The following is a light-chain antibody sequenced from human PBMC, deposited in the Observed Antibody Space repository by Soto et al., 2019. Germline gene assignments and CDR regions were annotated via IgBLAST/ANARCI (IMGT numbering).Light chain of an antibody. V-gene: IGLV2-14*01. CDR3: SSYTSSSTLL. CDR1: SSDVGGYNY. CDR2: AVS. Sequence: QSALTQPASVSGSPGQSITISCTGTSSDVGGYNYVSWYQQQPGKAPKLMIYAVSNRPSGVSNRFSGSKSGNTASLTISGLQAEDEADYYCSSYTSSSTLLFGGGTKLTVL. J-gene: IGLJ2*01.